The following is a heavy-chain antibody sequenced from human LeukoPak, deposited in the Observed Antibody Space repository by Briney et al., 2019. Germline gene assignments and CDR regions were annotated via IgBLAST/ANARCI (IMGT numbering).Heavy chain of an antibody. J-gene: IGHJ4*02. D-gene: IGHD3-22*01. V-gene: IGHV3-66*01. CDR1: GFTFSRYA. Sequence: GGSLRLSCAASGFTFSRYAMHWVRQAPGKGLEWVSVIYSGGSTYYADSVKARFTISRDNSKNRLYLQMNSLRAEDTAVYYCARGYYDLDYWGQGTLVTVSS. CDR3: ARGYYDLDY. CDR2: IYSGGST.